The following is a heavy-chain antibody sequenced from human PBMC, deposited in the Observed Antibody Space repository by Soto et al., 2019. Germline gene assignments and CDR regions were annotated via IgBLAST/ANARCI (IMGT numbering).Heavy chain of an antibody. CDR3: ARVRERLQYFDWFYHFDS. V-gene: IGHV4-59*12. CDR2: IYYTGRT. Sequence: SETLSLTCTVSGGSIGGYYWSWIRQAPGKGLEWIGYIYYTGRTKYNPSLKTRVTMSADTTKNQVSLRLTSVTAADTAVYYCARVRERLQYFDWFYHFDSWGQGTLVTVS. J-gene: IGHJ4*02. CDR1: GGSIGGYY. D-gene: IGHD3-9*01.